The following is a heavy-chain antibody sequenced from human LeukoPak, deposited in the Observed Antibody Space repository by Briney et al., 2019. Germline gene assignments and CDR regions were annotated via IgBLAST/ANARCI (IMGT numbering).Heavy chain of an antibody. D-gene: IGHD3-3*01. J-gene: IGHJ5*02. V-gene: IGHV4-34*01. CDR1: GGSFSGYY. CDR3: ARGPSITIFGVVIRNWFDP. Sequence: SETLSLTCAVYGGSFSGYYWSWIRQPPGKGLEWIGEINHSGSTNYNPSLKSRVTISVDTSKNQFSLKLSSVAAADTAVYYCARGPSITIFGVVIRNWFDPWGQGTLVTVSS. CDR2: INHSGST.